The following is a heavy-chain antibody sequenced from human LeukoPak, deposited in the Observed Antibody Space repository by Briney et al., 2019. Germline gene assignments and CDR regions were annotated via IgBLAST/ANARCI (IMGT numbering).Heavy chain of an antibody. CDR2: IYHSGST. Sequence: SETLSLTCSVSGGSINIDYWNWIRQPPGKGLEWIGYIYHSGSTNYNPSLKSRVTISIDKSKKQFSLKLISVTAADTAIYYCARVGGMTTINNAAFDIWGQGTMVTVSS. CDR3: ARVGGMTTINNAAFDI. CDR1: GGSINIDY. J-gene: IGHJ3*02. V-gene: IGHV4-59*01. D-gene: IGHD5-24*01.